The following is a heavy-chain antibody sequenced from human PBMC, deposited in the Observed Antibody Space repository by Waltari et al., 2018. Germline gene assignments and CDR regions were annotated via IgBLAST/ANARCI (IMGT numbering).Heavy chain of an antibody. J-gene: IGHJ3*01. CDR2: IRYDGSNK. D-gene: IGHD2-21*01. Sequence: QVLLVESGGGVVQPGGSLRLSCAASGFTFSPYGMYWVRQAPGKGLEWVSFIRYDGSNKYYADSVKGRFTISRDNSKNTLYLQMNSLRIEDTAVYYCAKGWGGTGAFDVWGQGTMISVSS. V-gene: IGHV3-30*02. CDR3: AKGWGGTGAFDV. CDR1: GFTFSPYG.